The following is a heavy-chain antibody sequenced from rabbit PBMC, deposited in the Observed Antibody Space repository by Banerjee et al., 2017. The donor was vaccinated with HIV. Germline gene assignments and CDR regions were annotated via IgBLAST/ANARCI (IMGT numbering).Heavy chain of an antibody. Sequence: QEQLVESGGGLVQPEGSLTLTCTASGFSFSSSYYMCWVRQAPGKGLEWNAYIYTGSGSTYYASWAKGRFTISKTSSTTVTLQMTSLTAADTATYFCARDVAGSDNDGDLWGQGTLVTVS. CDR2: IYTGSGST. CDR1: GFSFSSSYY. J-gene: IGHJ3*01. V-gene: IGHV1S45*01. CDR3: ARDVAGSDNDGDL. D-gene: IGHD4-2*01.